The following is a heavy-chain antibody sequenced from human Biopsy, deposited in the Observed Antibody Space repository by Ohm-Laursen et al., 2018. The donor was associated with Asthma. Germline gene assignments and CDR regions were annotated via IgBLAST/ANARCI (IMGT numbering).Heavy chain of an antibody. D-gene: IGHD3-10*01. V-gene: IGHV3-30*03. CDR3: GRERSYMVDY. CDR1: GFTFSSYG. Sequence: SLRLSCAASGFTFSSYGMHWVRQAPGKGLEWVAVISHDGSNKHYADSVKGRFTISRDNSKNTLYLQMNSLRAEDTALYYCGRERSYMVDYWGQGTLVIVSS. CDR2: ISHDGSNK. J-gene: IGHJ4*02.